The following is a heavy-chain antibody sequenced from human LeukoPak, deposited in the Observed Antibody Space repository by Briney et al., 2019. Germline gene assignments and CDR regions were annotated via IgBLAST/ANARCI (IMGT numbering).Heavy chain of an antibody. CDR2: IYPKNGGT. V-gene: IGHV1-2*02. CDR1: GYTFTVYY. J-gene: IGHJ4*02. D-gene: IGHD1-1*01. CDR3: LRENWYYDY. Sequence: ASVTVSCKASGYTFTVYYIHWVRQAPGQGLEWIGWIYPKNGGTYYAQKFQGRVTMTRDTSISTAYMELSGLRSDDTAVYYCLRENWYYDYWGQGTLVTVSS.